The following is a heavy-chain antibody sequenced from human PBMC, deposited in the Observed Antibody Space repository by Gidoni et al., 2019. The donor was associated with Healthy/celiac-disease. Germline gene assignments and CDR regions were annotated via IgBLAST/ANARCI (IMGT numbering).Heavy chain of an antibody. CDR2: ISSSGSTI. V-gene: IGHV3-11*01. Sequence: QVQLVESGGGLVKPGGSLRHSWAAAGSTCSDYYMSWIRQAPGKGLEWVSYISSSGSTIYYADSVKGRFTISRDNAKNSLYLQMNSLRAEDTAVYYCARGFLWFGESNYFDYWGQGTLVTVSS. D-gene: IGHD3-10*01. J-gene: IGHJ4*02. CDR1: GSTCSDYY. CDR3: ARGFLWFGESNYFDY.